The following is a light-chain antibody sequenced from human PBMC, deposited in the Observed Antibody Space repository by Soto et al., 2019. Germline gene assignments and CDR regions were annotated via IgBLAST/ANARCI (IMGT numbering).Light chain of an antibody. CDR3: QQYNNWPRT. CDR1: QSVSSN. Sequence: ELGMTQSPSTLSVSPGDRATLSCRASQSVSSNLAWYQQKPGQAPRLLIYGASTRATGIPARFSGSGSGTEFTLTISSLQSEDFAVYYCQQYNNWPRTFGQGTKVDIK. V-gene: IGKV3D-15*01. J-gene: IGKJ1*01. CDR2: GAS.